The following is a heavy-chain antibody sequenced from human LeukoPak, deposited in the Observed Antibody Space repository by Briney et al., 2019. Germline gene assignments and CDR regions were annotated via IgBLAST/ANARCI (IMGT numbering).Heavy chain of an antibody. D-gene: IGHD3-22*01. CDR2: FSSSGSTI. CDR1: GFTFSSYE. V-gene: IGHV3-48*03. CDR3: ARGGYYYDSSGI. J-gene: IGHJ4*02. Sequence: GGALRLSCAASGFTFSSYEMNWVRPAPGKGRAWVSYFSSSGSTIYYADSVKGRFTISRDNATNSLYLQMNSLSAEDTAVYYCARGGYYYDSSGIWGQGTLVTVSS.